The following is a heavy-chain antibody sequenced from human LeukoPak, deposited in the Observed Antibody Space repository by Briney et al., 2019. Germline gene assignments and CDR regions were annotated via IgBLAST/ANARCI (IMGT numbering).Heavy chain of an antibody. CDR2: IYYSGSS. Sequence: PSETLSLTCTVSGGSISSRTYYWGWIRPPPGKGLEWIGYIYYSGSSYYNPSLKSRVTISVDTSKNQFSLKLSSVTAADTAVYYCASHVVAATLGDFDYWGQGNLVTVSS. V-gene: IGHV4-39*01. CDR3: ASHVVAATLGDFDY. J-gene: IGHJ4*02. D-gene: IGHD2-15*01. CDR1: GGSISSRTYY.